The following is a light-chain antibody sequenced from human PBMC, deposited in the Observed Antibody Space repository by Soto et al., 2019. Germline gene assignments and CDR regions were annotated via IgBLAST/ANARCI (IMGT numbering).Light chain of an antibody. Sequence: QSALTQPASVSASPGQSITISCTGTSSDVGSYNLVSWYQQHPGKAPKLMIYEGSKRPSGVSNRFSDSKSGNTASLTISGLQAEDEADYHCCSYAGSSTYVVFGGGTKLTVL. CDR3: CSYAGSSTYVV. CDR1: SSDVGSYNL. J-gene: IGLJ2*01. V-gene: IGLV2-23*01. CDR2: EGS.